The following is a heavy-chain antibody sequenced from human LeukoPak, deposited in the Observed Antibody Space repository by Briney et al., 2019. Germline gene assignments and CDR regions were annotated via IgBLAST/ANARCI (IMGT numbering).Heavy chain of an antibody. J-gene: IGHJ5*02. CDR2: IYYSGST. V-gene: IGHV4-39*07. D-gene: IGHD2-2*01. Sequence: SETLSLTCTVSGGSISSSSYYWGWIRQPPGKGLEWIGSIYYSGSTYYNPSLKSRVTISVDTSKNQFSLKLSSVTAADTAVYYCARVKVVVVPAAPGGWFDPWGQGTLVTLSS. CDR1: GGSISSSSYY. CDR3: ARVKVVVVPAAPGGWFDP.